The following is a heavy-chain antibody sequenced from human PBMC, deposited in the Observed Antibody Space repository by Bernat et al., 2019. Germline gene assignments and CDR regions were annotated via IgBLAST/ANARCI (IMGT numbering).Heavy chain of an antibody. D-gene: IGHD4-4*01. V-gene: IGHV4-34*02. CDR2: INHSGST. J-gene: IGHJ4*02. CDR1: DGAFSTYY. CDR3: ARGGVDNSNYGGLFDS. Sequence: QVQLQQWGAGLLKPSETLSLTCAVSDGAFSTYYRGWIRQPPGKGLEWIGEINHSGSTNYNPSLKSRVTMSVDTSRNRFSLKLSSVTAADSAIYFCARGGVDNSNYGGLFDSWGQGTLLTVSS.